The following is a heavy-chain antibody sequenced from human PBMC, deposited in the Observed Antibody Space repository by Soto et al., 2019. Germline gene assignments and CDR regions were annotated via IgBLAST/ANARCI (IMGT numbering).Heavy chain of an antibody. CDR2: ASPDGTST. CDR3: TRHGSGDYFFFYP. CDR1: GFTFSSFW. D-gene: IGHD4-17*01. Sequence: EVQLVESGGGLVQPGGSLRLSCAASGFTFSSFWMHWVRQAQGKGLEWVSRASPDGTSTSYAGSVKGRFTITRDNAENTLVMQVNRLRAEDTAVDYCTRHGSGDYFFFYPWGQGTLVTVSS. J-gene: IGHJ5*02. V-gene: IGHV3-74*01.